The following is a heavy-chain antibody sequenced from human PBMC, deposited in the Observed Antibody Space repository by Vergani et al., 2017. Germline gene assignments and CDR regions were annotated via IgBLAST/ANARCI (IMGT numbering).Heavy chain of an antibody. CDR2: IYHSGST. CDR3: ARENSFGNYDFWSGYSGTWFDP. Sequence: QVQLQESGPGLVKPSETLSLPCAVSGYSISSGYYWGWIRQPPGKGLEWIGSIYHSGSTYYNPSLKSRVTISVDTSKNQFSLKLSSVTAADTAVYYCARENSFGNYDFWSGYSGTWFDPWGQGTLVTVSS. D-gene: IGHD3-3*01. J-gene: IGHJ5*02. V-gene: IGHV4-38-2*02. CDR1: GYSISSGYY.